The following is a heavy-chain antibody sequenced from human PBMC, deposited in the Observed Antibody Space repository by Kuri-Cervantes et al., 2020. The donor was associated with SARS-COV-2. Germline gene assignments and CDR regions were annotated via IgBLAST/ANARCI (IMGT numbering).Heavy chain of an antibody. CDR2: IKSKTDGGTT. Sequence: GESLKISCTASGFTFGDYAMSWVRQAPGKGLEWVGRIKSKTDGGTTDYAAPVKGRFTISRDDSKNTLYLQMNSLKTEDAAVYYCTTHYDFWSDTPAYWGQGTLVTVSS. J-gene: IGHJ4*02. CDR1: GFTFGDYA. D-gene: IGHD3-3*01. V-gene: IGHV3-15*01. CDR3: TTHYDFWSDTPAY.